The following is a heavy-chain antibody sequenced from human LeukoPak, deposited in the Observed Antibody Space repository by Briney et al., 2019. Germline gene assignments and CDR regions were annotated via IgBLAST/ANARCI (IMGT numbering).Heavy chain of an antibody. Sequence: ASVKVSCKASRYTFTGYWMHWVRQAPGQRLEWMGWINPNSGDTNCGKKFQGSVSMTRDTSISTAYMELSRLRSDDTVVYYCRSVYDLYYWGQGTLVTVSS. D-gene: IGHD5/OR15-5a*01. J-gene: IGHJ4*02. CDR1: RYTFTGYW. CDR2: INPNSGDT. CDR3: RSVYDLYY. V-gene: IGHV1-2*02.